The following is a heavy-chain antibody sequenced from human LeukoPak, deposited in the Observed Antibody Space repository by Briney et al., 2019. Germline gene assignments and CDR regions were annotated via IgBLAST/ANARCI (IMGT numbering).Heavy chain of an antibody. Sequence: GGSLRLSCAASGFTFSNFAMGWVRQAPGKGLEWVSTITTSGDSTYYADSVKGRFTISGDNSKNTLDLQMNSLRAEDTAVYYCAGSPRTYGPFDYWGQGTLVTVSS. D-gene: IGHD4-17*01. J-gene: IGHJ4*02. V-gene: IGHV3-23*01. CDR1: GFTFSNFA. CDR3: AGSPRTYGPFDY. CDR2: ITTSGDST.